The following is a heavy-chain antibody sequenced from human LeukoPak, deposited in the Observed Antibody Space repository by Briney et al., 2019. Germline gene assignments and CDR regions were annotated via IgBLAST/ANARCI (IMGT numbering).Heavy chain of an antibody. CDR1: GFTFSSFW. V-gene: IGHV3-7*03. J-gene: IGHJ6*02. D-gene: IGHD3-16*01. CDR2: INQNRNVN. CDR3: ARGGGLDV. Sequence: PGGSLSPSCAASGFTFSSFWINWGRPAPGEGVEWVASINQNRNVNYYVNSVKGRFTISRDNAKNSLYLQMSNLRAEDTAVYFCARGGGLDVWGQGATVTVSS.